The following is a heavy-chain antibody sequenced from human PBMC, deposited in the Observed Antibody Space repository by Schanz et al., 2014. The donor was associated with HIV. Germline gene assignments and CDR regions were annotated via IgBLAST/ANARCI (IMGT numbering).Heavy chain of an antibody. CDR2: ITWNSGKK. Sequence: EVQLVESGGGLVQPGRSLRLSCAASGFTFDDYAMHWVRQAPGRGLEWVSGITWNSGKKGYAKSVKGRFTISRDNAKKSLYLQMNSLRVEDTAVFYCAKDLGGYSRRFMGYGMDVWGQGTTVTVSS. CDR3: AKDLGGYSRRFMGYGMDV. CDR1: GFTFDDYA. J-gene: IGHJ6*02. D-gene: IGHD6-13*01. V-gene: IGHV3-9*01.